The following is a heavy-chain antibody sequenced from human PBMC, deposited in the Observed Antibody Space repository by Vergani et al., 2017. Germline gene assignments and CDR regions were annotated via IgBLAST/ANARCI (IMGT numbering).Heavy chain of an antibody. CDR3: ARKLASPSFDS. CDR1: GFSLNNARMG. Sequence: QITLKESGPVLVKPTETFTLTCTVSGFSLNNARMGVSWIRQPPGKALEWLAHIFSNDEKYYSASLKSRLTISKDTSKSQVVLTMTNMDPVDTATYYCARKLASPSFDSWGQGTLVTVSS. CDR2: IFSNDEK. V-gene: IGHV2-26*01. D-gene: IGHD5-12*01. J-gene: IGHJ4*02.